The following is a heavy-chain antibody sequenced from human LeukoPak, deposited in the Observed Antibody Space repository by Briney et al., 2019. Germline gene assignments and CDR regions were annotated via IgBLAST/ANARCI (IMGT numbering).Heavy chain of an antibody. Sequence: GGSLRLSCAASGFTFSSYWMLWVRQTPGQGLVWVSRISPDGGSTSYADSVKGRFTISRDNAKNTLYLQMNSLRADDTAVYYCASRYCSSTTCYSPYFDYWGQGTLVTVSS. V-gene: IGHV3-74*01. CDR3: ASRYCSSTTCYSPYFDY. CDR2: ISPDGGST. CDR1: GFTFSSYW. J-gene: IGHJ4*02. D-gene: IGHD2-2*02.